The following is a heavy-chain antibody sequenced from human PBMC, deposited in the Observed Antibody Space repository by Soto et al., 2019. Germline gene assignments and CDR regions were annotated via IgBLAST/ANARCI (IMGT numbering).Heavy chain of an antibody. Sequence: GASVKVSCKASGYTFTIYGISCVLQSPLQGLEWMGWISAYNGNTNYAQKLQGRVTMTTDTSTSTAYMELRSLRSDDTAVYYCARDWNSYGYPDAFDIWGQGTMVTVSS. CDR1: GYTFTIYG. J-gene: IGHJ3*02. CDR2: ISAYNGNT. D-gene: IGHD5-18*01. CDR3: ARDWNSYGYPDAFDI. V-gene: IGHV1-18*01.